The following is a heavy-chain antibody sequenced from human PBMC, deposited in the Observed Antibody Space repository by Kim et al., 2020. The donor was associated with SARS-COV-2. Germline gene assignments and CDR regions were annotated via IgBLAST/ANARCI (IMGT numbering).Heavy chain of an antibody. V-gene: IGHV4-34*01. CDR3: ARYYYDSSGYYHQTHFDY. CDR2: INHSGST. J-gene: IGHJ4*02. Sequence: SETLSLTCAVYGGSFSGYYWSWIRQPPGKGLEWIGEINHSGSTNYNQSLKSRVTISVDTSKNQFSMKLSSVTAADTAVYYCARYYYDSSGYYHQTHFDYWGQGTLVTVSS. CDR1: GGSFSGYY. D-gene: IGHD3-22*01.